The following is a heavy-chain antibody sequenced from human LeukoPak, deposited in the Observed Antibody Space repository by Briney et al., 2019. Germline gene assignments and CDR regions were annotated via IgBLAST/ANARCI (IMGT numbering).Heavy chain of an antibody. V-gene: IGHV3-11*06. D-gene: IGHD1-14*01. CDR3: AKDPDPPLYYFDY. Sequence: PGGSLRLSCAASGFTFSDYYMSWIRQAPGKGLEWVSYISSSSSYTNYADSVKGRFTISRDNAKNSLYLQMNSLRAEDTAVYYCAKDPDPPLYYFDYWGQRTLVTVSS. CDR2: ISSSSSYT. J-gene: IGHJ4*02. CDR1: GFTFSDYY.